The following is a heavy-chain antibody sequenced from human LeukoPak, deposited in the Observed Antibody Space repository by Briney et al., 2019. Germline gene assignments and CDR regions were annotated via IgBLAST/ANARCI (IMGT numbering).Heavy chain of an antibody. CDR1: GFTVSSNY. Sequence: GGSLRLSCAASGFTVSSNYMSWVRQAPGKGLDWLSVIYIGGSTYYADSVKGRFTISRDNSKNTLYLQMNSLRAEDTAVNYCAIHDVAARPSYYYYMDVGGKGTTATVSS. CDR2: IYIGGST. CDR3: AIHDVAARPSYYYYMDV. D-gene: IGHD6-6*01. V-gene: IGHV3-53*01. J-gene: IGHJ6*03.